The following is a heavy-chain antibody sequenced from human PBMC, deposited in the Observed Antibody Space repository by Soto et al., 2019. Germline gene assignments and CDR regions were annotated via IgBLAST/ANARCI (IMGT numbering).Heavy chain of an antibody. V-gene: IGHV3-23*01. D-gene: IGHD3-22*01. J-gene: IGHJ4*02. CDR2: ISGSGGST. CDR3: AKDLRRDYDSSGPGPGGR. CDR1: VFTFSSYA. Sequence: GGSLRLSCAASVFTFSSYAMSWVRQAPGKGLEWVSAISGSGGSTYYADSVKGRFTISRDNSKNTLYLQMNSLRAEDTAVYYCAKDLRRDYDSSGPGPGGRWGQGTLVTVSS.